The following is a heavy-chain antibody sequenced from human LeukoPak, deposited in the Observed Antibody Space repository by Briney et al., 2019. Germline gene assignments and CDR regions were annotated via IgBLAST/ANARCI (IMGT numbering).Heavy chain of an antibody. V-gene: IGHV3-21*01. CDR3: ARDIAVAGTYWFDP. Sequence: GGSLRLSCAASGFTFSSYSMNWVRQAPGKGLEWVSSISSSSSYIYYADSVRGRFTISRDNAKNSLYLQMNSLRAEDTAVYYCARDIAVAGTYWFDPWGQGTLVTVSS. CDR2: ISSSSSYI. CDR1: GFTFSSYS. D-gene: IGHD6-19*01. J-gene: IGHJ5*02.